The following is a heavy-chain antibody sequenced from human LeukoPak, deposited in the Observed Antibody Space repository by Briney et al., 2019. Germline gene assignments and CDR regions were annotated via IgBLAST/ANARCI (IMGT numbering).Heavy chain of an antibody. D-gene: IGHD2-15*01. CDR1: GYTFTSYY. CDR3: ARGVVVVVAATHFDY. CDR2: INPSGGST. Sequence: ASVKVSCKASGYTFTSYYMHWVRQAPGQGLEWMGIINPSGGSTSYAQKFQGRVTMTRDMSTSTVYMELSSLRSEDTAVYYCARGVVVVVAATHFDYWGQGTLVTVSS. V-gene: IGHV1-46*01. J-gene: IGHJ4*02.